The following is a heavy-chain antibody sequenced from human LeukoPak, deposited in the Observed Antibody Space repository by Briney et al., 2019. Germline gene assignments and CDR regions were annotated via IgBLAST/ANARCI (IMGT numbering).Heavy chain of an antibody. CDR2: ISTHNGNT. Sequence: ASVKVSCKSSGYTSNNYGISWMRQAPGQGLEWMGWISTHNGNTNYVQKFQGRVTMTTDKSTSTAYMELRSLTSDDTAVYYCARDVPGSIGTTARFDPWGQGTLVTVSS. CDR3: ARDVPGSIGTTARFDP. J-gene: IGHJ5*02. V-gene: IGHV1-18*01. D-gene: IGHD1-1*01. CDR1: GYTSNNYG.